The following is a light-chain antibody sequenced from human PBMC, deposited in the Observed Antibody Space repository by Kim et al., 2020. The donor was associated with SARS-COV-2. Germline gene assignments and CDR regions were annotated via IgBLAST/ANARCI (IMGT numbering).Light chain of an antibody. CDR3: SSYTSSSTFPYV. J-gene: IGLJ1*01. CDR2: DVS. CDR1: SSDVGGYNY. V-gene: IGLV2-14*04. Sequence: SITISFTGTSSDVGGYNYVSWYQQHPGKAPKLMIYDVSKRPSGVSNRFSGSKSGNTASLTISGLQAEDEADYYCSSYTSSSTFPYVFGTGTKVTVL.